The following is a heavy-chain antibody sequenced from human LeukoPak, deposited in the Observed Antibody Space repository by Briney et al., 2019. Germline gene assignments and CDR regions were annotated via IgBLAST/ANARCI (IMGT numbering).Heavy chain of an antibody. V-gene: IGHV4-59*01. J-gene: IGHJ4*02. D-gene: IGHD6-19*01. CDR2: IHYRGST. CDR1: GGSINGYY. Sequence: SETLSLTCTVSGGSINGYYWNWIRQAPGKGLEWIGYIHYRGSTNYNPSLKSRVTISVDTSENQFSLKLSSVTAADTAMYYCAAEFDNEQWLDWDYWGRGTLVTVSS. CDR3: AAEFDNEQWLDWDY.